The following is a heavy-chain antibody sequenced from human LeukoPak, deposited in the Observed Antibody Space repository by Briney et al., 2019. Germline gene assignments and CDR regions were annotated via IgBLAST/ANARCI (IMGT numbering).Heavy chain of an antibody. D-gene: IGHD2-15*01. CDR1: GFTFSSSA. CDR3: AKQLGYCSDGSCYFPY. CDR2: ISNNGGYT. V-gene: IGHV3-23*01. J-gene: IGHJ4*02. Sequence: GGSLRLSCAASGFTFSSSAMGWVRQAPGKGLEWVSAISNNGGYTYYADSVQGRFTISRDNSKSTLCLQMNSLRAEDTAVYYCAKQLGYCSDGSCYFPYWGQGTPATVSS.